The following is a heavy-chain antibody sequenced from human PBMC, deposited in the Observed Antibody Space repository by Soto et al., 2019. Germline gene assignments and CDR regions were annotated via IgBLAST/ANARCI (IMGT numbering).Heavy chain of an antibody. J-gene: IGHJ3*02. V-gene: IGHV5-51*01. D-gene: IGHD3-22*01. CDR1: GYSFSFYW. CDR2: MYPDDSDI. Sequence: GESLKISCKASGYSFSFYWIGWVRQMPGKGLEWMAIMYPDDSDIRYSPSFEAHVTISADKSTSTAFLQWSSLKASDTAMYYCATAYVYDFENSNYYRDAFDIWGQGTLITVSS. CDR3: ATAYVYDFENSNYYRDAFDI.